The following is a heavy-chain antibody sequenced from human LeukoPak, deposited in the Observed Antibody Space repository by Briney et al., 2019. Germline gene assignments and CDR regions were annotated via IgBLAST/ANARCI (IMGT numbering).Heavy chain of an antibody. Sequence: TGGSLRLSCAASGFTFDDYAMHWVRQAPGKGLEWVSGISWNSGTIAYADSVKGRFTISRDNAKNSLYLQMNSLRAEDTAVYYCARPKVFYFDYWGQGTLVTVSS. CDR2: ISWNSGTI. D-gene: IGHD3-10*01. J-gene: IGHJ4*02. V-gene: IGHV3-9*01. CDR3: ARPKVFYFDY. CDR1: GFTFDDYA.